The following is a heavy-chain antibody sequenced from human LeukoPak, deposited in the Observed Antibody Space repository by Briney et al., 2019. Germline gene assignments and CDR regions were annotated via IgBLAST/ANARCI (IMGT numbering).Heavy chain of an antibody. V-gene: IGHV3-30*02. CDR3: APGYCSSTSCPSS. CDR2: IRYDASNK. J-gene: IGHJ5*02. CDR1: GFPFSNYG. D-gene: IGHD2-2*01. Sequence: PGGSLRLSCAASGFPFSNYGMHWVRQAPGKGLEWVAFIRYDASNKYYADSARGRFTISRDNSKNTLYLQMNSLRAEDTAVYYCAPGYCSSTSCPSSWGQGTLVTVSS.